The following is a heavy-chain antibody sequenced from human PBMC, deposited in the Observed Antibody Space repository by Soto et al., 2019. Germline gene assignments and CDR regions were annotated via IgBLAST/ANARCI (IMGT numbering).Heavy chain of an antibody. V-gene: IGHV3-30*18. CDR3: TKGVVVITSYFQH. Sequence: GGSLRLSCAASGFTFSSYGMHWVRQAPGKGLEWVAVILYDESNKYYAEYVKGQFTISRDNSKNTLYLQMNSLRAEDTALYYCTKGVVVITSYFQHWGQGTLVTVSS. CDR2: ILYDESNK. CDR1: GFTFSSYG. J-gene: IGHJ1*01. D-gene: IGHD3-22*01.